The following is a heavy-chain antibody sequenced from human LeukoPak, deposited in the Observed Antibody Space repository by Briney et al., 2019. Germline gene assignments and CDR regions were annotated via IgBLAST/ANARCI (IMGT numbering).Heavy chain of an antibody. Sequence: ESGPGLVKLWETLSLTCTVSGDSISRYYWSWIRQPAGKGLEWIGRFYTIGSTNYNPSLKSRVTMSLDTSKNQFSLTLNSVTAADTAVYYCARSAPSVTSYYFDSWGQGTLVTVSS. CDR3: ARSAPSVTSYYFDS. CDR2: FYTIGST. J-gene: IGHJ4*02. V-gene: IGHV4-4*07. CDR1: GDSISRYY. D-gene: IGHD4-17*01.